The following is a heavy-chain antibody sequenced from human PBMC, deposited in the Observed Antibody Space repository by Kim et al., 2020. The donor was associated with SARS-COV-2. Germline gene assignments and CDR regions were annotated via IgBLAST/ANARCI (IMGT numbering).Heavy chain of an antibody. CDR3: AATISIGVTTPPYNWFDP. Sequence: SRVTISVDTSKNQFSLKLSSVTAADTAVYYCAATISIGVTTPPYNWFDPWGQGTLVTVSS. J-gene: IGHJ5*02. D-gene: IGHD4-17*01. V-gene: IGHV4-30-2*04.